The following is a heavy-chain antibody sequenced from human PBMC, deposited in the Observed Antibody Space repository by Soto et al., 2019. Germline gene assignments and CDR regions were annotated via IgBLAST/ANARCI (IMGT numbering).Heavy chain of an antibody. V-gene: IGHV4-31*03. D-gene: IGHD5-18*01. CDR1: GASISSGGYY. J-gene: IGHJ4*02. CDR2: IYYSGIA. CDR3: ARTEWIQLWFDY. Sequence: QVQLLESGPGLVKPSQTLSLICNVSGASISSGGYYWSWIRQRPGGGLEWRGFIYYSGIAHYNPSLKNRATISVDTSKNQFSVKLISVTAADTAVYYCARTEWIQLWFDYWGQGALVTVS.